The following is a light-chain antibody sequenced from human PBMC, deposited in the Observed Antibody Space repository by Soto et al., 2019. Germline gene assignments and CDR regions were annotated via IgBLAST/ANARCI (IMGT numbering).Light chain of an antibody. CDR3: CSYAPESTYG. Sequence: QSVLAQPASVSGSPGQSITISCTGTSSDVGAYNSVSWYQQHPHRAPQVIIYKGTQRPSGVSNRFSGSTSGNAASLTISALQADDEADYFCCSYAPESTYGFGPGTKVTVL. CDR1: SSDVGAYNS. CDR2: KGT. V-gene: IGLV2-23*01. J-gene: IGLJ1*01.